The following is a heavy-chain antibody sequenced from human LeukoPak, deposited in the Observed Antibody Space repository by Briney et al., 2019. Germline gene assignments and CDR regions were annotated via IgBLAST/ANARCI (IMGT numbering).Heavy chain of an antibody. CDR2: IDGGTTVT. Sequence: GGSLRLSCAASGFTLSSNAMSWVRQAPGKGLEWVSGIDGGTTVTHYADSVQGRFIISRDSSKNTLYLQMNSLRAEDTAVYYCAELGITMIGGVWGKGTTVTISS. J-gene: IGHJ6*04. D-gene: IGHD3-10*02. CDR3: AELGITMIGGV. CDR1: GFTLSSNA. V-gene: IGHV3-23*01.